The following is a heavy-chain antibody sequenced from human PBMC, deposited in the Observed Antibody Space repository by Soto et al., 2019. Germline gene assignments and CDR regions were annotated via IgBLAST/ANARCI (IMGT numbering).Heavy chain of an antibody. D-gene: IGHD6-19*01. CDR2: FDPEDGET. CDR1: GYTLIELS. J-gene: IGHJ4*02. Sequence: ASVKVSCKVSGYTLIELSMHWVRQAPGKGLEWMGGFDPEDGETIYAQKFQGRVTMTEDTSTDTAYMELSSLRSEDTAVYYCATTPGPGGAVAGEGFDYWGQGTLVTVSS. V-gene: IGHV1-24*01. CDR3: ATTPGPGGAVAGEGFDY.